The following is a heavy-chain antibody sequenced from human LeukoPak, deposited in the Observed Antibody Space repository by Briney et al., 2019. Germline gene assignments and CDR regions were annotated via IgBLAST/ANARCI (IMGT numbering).Heavy chain of an antibody. J-gene: IGHJ4*02. CDR1: GYTFTSYY. V-gene: IGHV1-46*01. CDR3: ATNNRRRHTFDY. Sequence: ASVKVSCKASGYTFTSYYMHWVRQAPGQGLEWMGIINPSGGSTSYAQKFQGRVTMTRDTSTSTVYMELSSLRSEDTAVYYCATNNRRRHTFDYWGQGTLVTVSS. CDR2: INPSGGST. D-gene: IGHD1/OR15-1a*01.